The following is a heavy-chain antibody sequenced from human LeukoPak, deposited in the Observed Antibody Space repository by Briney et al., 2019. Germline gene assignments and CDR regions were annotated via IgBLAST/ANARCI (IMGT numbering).Heavy chain of an antibody. J-gene: IGHJ4*02. CDR3: AREMPPYSSSWYY. V-gene: IGHV6-1*01. Sequence: SQTLSLTCAISGDSVSSNSDAWNWIRQSPSRGLEWLGRTYYRSKWYNDYAVSVKSRITISPDTSKNQFSLQLNSVTPEDTAVYYCAREMPPYSSSWYYWGQGTLVTVSS. CDR2: TYYRSKWYN. D-gene: IGHD6-13*01. CDR1: GDSVSSNSDA.